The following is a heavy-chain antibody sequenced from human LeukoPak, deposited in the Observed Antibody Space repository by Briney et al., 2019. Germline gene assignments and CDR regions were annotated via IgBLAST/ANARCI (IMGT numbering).Heavy chain of an antibody. CDR3: AKGVGVRGIIPQTLDY. Sequence: GGSLRLSCAASGFSISSNYMTWVRQAPGKGPEWVSVIYSGGATYFADSVKGRFTISRDNSKNTLYLQMNSLRVDDTATYYCAKGVGVRGIIPQTLDYWGQGTLVTVSS. J-gene: IGHJ4*02. D-gene: IGHD3-10*01. CDR1: GFSISSNY. V-gene: IGHV3-53*01. CDR2: IYSGGAT.